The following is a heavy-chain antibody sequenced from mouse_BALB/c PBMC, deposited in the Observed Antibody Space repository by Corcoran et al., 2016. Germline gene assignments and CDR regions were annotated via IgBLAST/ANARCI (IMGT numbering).Heavy chain of an antibody. CDR2: ISCYNGAT. CDR3: AREGYGKDAMDY. CDR1: GYSFTGYY. V-gene: IGHV1S34*01. D-gene: IGHD2-1*01. J-gene: IGHJ4*01. Sequence: LVKTGASVKISCKASGYSFTGYYMHWVKQSHGKSLEWNGYISCYNGATSYNQKFKGKATFTVDTSSSTAYMQFNSLTSEDSAVYYCAREGYGKDAMDYWGQGTSVTVSS.